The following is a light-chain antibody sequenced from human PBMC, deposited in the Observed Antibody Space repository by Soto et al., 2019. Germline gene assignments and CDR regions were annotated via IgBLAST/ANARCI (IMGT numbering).Light chain of an antibody. CDR3: QQYGRSPT. Sequence: EIVLTQSPGTLSLSPGARAPLSCRASQSVSSSYLAWYQQKPGQAPRLLIYDASRRATGIPDRLSGSGSGTDFTLTISRLEPEDFVVYYCQQYGRSPTFGQGTRWIS. V-gene: IGKV3-20*01. CDR2: DAS. J-gene: IGKJ1*01. CDR1: QSVSSSY.